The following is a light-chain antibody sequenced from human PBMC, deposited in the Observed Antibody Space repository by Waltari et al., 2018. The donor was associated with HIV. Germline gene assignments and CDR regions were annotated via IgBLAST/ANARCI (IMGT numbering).Light chain of an antibody. CDR1: NSNIGSTS. Sequence: QSVLTQPPSASGTPGPRVTISCSGSNSNIGSTSLNWYQQLPGTAPKLLIYSSNQRPLGVPDRFSGSKSGTSASLAISGLQSEDEADYYCAAWDDSRNAHVVFGGGTKLTVL. CDR3: AAWDDSRNAHVV. CDR2: SSN. V-gene: IGLV1-44*01. J-gene: IGLJ2*01.